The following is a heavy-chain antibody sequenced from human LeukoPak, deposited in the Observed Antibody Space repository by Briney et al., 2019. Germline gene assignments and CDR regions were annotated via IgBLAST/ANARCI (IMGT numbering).Heavy chain of an antibody. D-gene: IGHD3-22*01. J-gene: IGHJ4*02. Sequence: PGGSLRLSCAASGFAFSDYYMSWLRQAPGKGLEWVSYISDTSSYTNYADSVKGRFTISRDNAKNSLYLHMNSLRAEDTAVYYCARAYYYDSSGYYSLGDYWGQGTLVTVSS. CDR2: ISDTSSYT. CDR1: GFAFSDYY. CDR3: ARAYYYDSSGYYSLGDY. V-gene: IGHV3-11*05.